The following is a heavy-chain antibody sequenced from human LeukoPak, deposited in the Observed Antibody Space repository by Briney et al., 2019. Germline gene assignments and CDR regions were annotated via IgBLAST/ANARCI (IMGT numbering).Heavy chain of an antibody. D-gene: IGHD1-1*01. J-gene: IGHJ4*02. V-gene: IGHV3-53*01. CDR1: GFTVSSNY. CDR3: ASIKYPWSY. Sequence: GGSLRLSCAASGFTVSSNYMSRVRQAPGKGLEWVSIIYSGGSTYYADSVKGRFTISRDNSKSTLYLQMNSLRAEDTAVYYCASIKYPWSYWGQGTLVTVSS. CDR2: IYSGGST.